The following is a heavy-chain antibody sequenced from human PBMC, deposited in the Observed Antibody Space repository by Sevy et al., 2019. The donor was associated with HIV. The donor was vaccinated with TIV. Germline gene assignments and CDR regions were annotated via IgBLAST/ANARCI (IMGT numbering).Heavy chain of an antibody. D-gene: IGHD4-17*01. V-gene: IGHV3-49*03. Sequence: GGSLRLSCTASGFTFGDYAMSWFRQAPGKGLEWVGFIRIKAYGGTTEYAASVKGRFTISRDDSKNIAYLQMNSLKTEDTAVYYCTRVRMSTVTTSDYWGQGTLVTVSS. CDR1: GFTFGDYA. CDR3: TRVRMSTVTTSDY. J-gene: IGHJ4*02. CDR2: IRIKAYGGTT.